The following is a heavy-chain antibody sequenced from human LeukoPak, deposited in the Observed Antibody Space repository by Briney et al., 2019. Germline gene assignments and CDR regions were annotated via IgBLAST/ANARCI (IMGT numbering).Heavy chain of an antibody. Sequence: QSGGSLRLSCAASGFTVSSNYMNWVRQAPGKGLEWVSVIYGGGNIHYADSVKGRFTISRDNSKNTLYLQMNSLRAEDTAVYYCARGAGYNYPYYFDYWGQGTLVTVSS. D-gene: IGHD5-24*01. CDR3: ARGAGYNYPYYFDY. CDR1: GFTVSSNY. V-gene: IGHV3-53*01. CDR2: IYGGGNI. J-gene: IGHJ4*02.